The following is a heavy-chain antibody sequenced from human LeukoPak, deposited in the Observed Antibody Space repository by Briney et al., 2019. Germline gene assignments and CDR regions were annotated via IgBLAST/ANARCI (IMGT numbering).Heavy chain of an antibody. J-gene: IGHJ4*02. Sequence: GRSLRLSCAASGFTFSSYEMNWVRQAPGKGLEWVSYISSSGSTIYYADSVKGRFTISRDNAKNSLYLQMNSLRAEDTAVYYCAKGGPYYDTGRGVDYWGQGTLVTVSS. CDR1: GFTFSSYE. D-gene: IGHD3-10*01. CDR2: ISSSGSTI. V-gene: IGHV3-48*03. CDR3: AKGGPYYDTGRGVDY.